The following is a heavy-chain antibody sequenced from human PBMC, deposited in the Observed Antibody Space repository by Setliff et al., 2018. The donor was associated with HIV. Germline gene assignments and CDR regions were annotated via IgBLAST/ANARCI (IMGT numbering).Heavy chain of an antibody. D-gene: IGHD3-3*01. Sequence: SETLSLTCAVYGGPFSGYYWSWIRQPPGKGLEWIGEINHGGSTDSNPSLKSRVTISVDTSKNQFSLNLTSVTAADTAVYYCARVASYDFWSGYLHYFDYWGQGTPVTVSS. V-gene: IGHV4-34*01. J-gene: IGHJ4*02. CDR2: INHGGST. CDR1: GGPFSGYY. CDR3: ARVASYDFWSGYLHYFDY.